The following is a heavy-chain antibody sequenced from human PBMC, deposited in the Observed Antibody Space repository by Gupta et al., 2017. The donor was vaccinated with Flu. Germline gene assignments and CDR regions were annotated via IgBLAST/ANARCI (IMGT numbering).Heavy chain of an antibody. D-gene: IGHD2-21*02. Sequence: QVQLQQWGAGLLTPSETLSLTCAVYGGSFSGYYWSWIRQPPGKGLEWIGEINHSGSTNYNPSLKSRVTISVDTSKNQFSLKLSSVTAADTAVYYCARGSATVVTRGYFDYWGQGTLVTVSS. CDR1: GGSFSGYY. CDR2: INHSGST. CDR3: ARGSATVVTRGYFDY. J-gene: IGHJ4*02. V-gene: IGHV4-34*01.